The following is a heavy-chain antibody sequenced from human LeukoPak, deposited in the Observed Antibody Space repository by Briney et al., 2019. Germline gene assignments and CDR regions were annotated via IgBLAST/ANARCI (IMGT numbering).Heavy chain of an antibody. D-gene: IGHD3-16*02. CDR1: GFAFSSHW. CDR3: ARGFADFVWGSYPSSY. Sequence: GGSLRLSCAASGFAFSSHWISWVRQAPGKGLEWVAHINQDGSQKSYVDSVEGRFAISRDNAKNSLYLEMNSLRAEDTAVYYCARGFADFVWGSYPSSYWGQGILVTVSS. J-gene: IGHJ4*02. CDR2: INQDGSQK. V-gene: IGHV3-7*01.